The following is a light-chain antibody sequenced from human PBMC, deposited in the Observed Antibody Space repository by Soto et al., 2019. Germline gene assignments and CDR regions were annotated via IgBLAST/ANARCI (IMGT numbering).Light chain of an antibody. V-gene: IGKV3-15*01. J-gene: IGKJ3*01. CDR3: QQYNNWPFT. CDR1: QSISSN. CDR2: GAS. Sequence: EIVMTQSPATLFVSPGERATLSCRASQSISSNLAWYQQKPGQAPRLLIFGASTRATGIPARFSGSGSGTEFTLTISSLQSEDFAVYYCQQYNNWPFTFGPGTKVDMK.